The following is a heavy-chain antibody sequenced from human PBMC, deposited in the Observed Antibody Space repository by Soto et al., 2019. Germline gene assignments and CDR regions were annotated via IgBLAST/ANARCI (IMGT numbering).Heavy chain of an antibody. D-gene: IGHD1-1*01. V-gene: IGHV1-18*01. J-gene: IGHJ4*02. CDR1: GYDFTTYG. CDR2: ISAHNGNT. CDR3: ARGRYVDY. Sequence: QVHLVQSGAEVKKPGASVKVSCKGSGYDFTTYGITWVRQAPGQGLEWMAWISAHNGNTDYAQKLQGRVTVTRDTATSTAYMELRSLRSDDEAMYYCARGRYVDYWGQGALVTVSS.